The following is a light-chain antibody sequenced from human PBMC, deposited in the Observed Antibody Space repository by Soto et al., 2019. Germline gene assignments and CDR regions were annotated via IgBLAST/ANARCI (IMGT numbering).Light chain of an antibody. J-gene: IGKJ5*01. V-gene: IGKV1-39*01. CDR2: AAC. CDR1: QSINFY. Sequence: DIQMTQSPSSLSASLGDRVTITCRASQSINFYVNWFQQKPGKAPKLLMCAACILPSGVPSRFSGSGSGTDLSLTISSLYTEDFASYLCQHSYCTAIAFGQGTRLEIK. CDR3: QHSYCTAIA.